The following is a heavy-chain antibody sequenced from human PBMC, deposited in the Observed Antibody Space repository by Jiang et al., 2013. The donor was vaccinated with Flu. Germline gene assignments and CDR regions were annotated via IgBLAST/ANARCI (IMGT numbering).Heavy chain of an antibody. D-gene: IGHD1-26*01. J-gene: IGHJ4*02. V-gene: IGHV4-59*01. CDR2: IYYSGST. CDR1: GGSISSYY. Sequence: VQLVESGPGLVKPSETLSLTCTVSGGSISSYYWSWIRQPPGKGLEWIGYIYYSGSTNYNPSLKSRVTISVDTSKNQFSLKLSSVTAADTAVYYCARSEASYSGSYSIAPIGFFDYWGQGTLVTVSS. CDR3: ARSEASYSGSYSIAPIGFFDY.